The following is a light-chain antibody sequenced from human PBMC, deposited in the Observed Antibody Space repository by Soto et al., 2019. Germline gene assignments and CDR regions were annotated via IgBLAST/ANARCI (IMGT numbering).Light chain of an antibody. V-gene: IGLV2-8*01. CDR1: SSDVGGYNY. CDR3: SSYAGSIYV. Sequence: QSALTQPPSASGSPGQSVTISCTGTSSDVGGYNYVSWYQQHPGKAPKLMIYEVSKRPSGVPDRFSGSKSGNTASLTVSGLQAEDEADYYCSSYAGSIYVSGTGTKVTVL. CDR2: EVS. J-gene: IGLJ1*01.